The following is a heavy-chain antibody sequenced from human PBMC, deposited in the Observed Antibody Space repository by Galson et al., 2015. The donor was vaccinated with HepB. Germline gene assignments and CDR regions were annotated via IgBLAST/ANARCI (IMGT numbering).Heavy chain of an antibody. V-gene: IGHV3-49*04. Sequence: SLRLSCAASGFTFGDYAMSWVRQAPGKGLEWVGFIRSKAYGGTTEYAASVKGRFTISRDDSKSIAYLQMNSLKTEDTAVYYCTRDPMTTVTIADYWGQGTLVTVSS. CDR1: GFTFGDYA. D-gene: IGHD4-17*01. CDR3: TRDPMTTVTIADY. J-gene: IGHJ4*02. CDR2: IRSKAYGGTT.